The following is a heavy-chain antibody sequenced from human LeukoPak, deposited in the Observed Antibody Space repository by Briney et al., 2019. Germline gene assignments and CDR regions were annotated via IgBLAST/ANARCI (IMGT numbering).Heavy chain of an antibody. CDR2: ISNDGSNK. J-gene: IGHJ4*02. CDR1: GFTFSSYG. D-gene: IGHD6-19*01. CDR3: ARDLGLGRGWYGGDY. V-gene: IGHV3-30*03. Sequence: GRSLRLSCAASGFTFSSYGMHWVRQAPGKGLEWVAIISNDGSNKYYADSVKGRFTLSRENSKYTVYLQMNSLRAEDTAVYYCARDLGLGRGWYGGDYWGQGTLVTVSS.